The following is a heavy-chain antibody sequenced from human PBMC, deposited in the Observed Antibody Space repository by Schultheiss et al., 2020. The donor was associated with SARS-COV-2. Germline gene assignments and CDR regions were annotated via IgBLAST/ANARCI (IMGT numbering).Heavy chain of an antibody. V-gene: IGHV3-23*01. CDR1: GFTFDDYA. D-gene: IGHD1-26*01. Sequence: GGSLRLSCAASGFTFDDYAMHWVRQAPGKGLEWVSGISGSGGSTYYADSVKGRFTISRDNSTNTLYLQMNSLRAEDTAVYYCAKVMSGSYYRYYYYGMDVWGQGTTVTVSS. CDR2: ISGSGGST. CDR3: AKVMSGSYYRYYYYGMDV. J-gene: IGHJ6*02.